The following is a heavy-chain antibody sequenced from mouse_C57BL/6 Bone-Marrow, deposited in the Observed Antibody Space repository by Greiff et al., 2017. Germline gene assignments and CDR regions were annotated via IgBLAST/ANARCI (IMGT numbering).Heavy chain of an antibody. CDR1: GYSITSGYY. CDR2: ISYDGSN. CDR3: ARVYFFFAY. Sequence: EVKLVESGPGLVKPSQSLSLTCSVTGYSITSGYYWNWIRQFPGNKLEWMGYISYDGSNNYNPSLKNRISITRDTSKNQFFLKLNSVTTEDTATYYCARVYFFFAYWGQGTLVTVSA. J-gene: IGHJ3*01. V-gene: IGHV3-6*01. D-gene: IGHD2-1*01.